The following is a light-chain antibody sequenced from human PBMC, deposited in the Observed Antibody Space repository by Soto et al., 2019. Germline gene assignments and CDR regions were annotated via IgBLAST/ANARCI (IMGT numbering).Light chain of an antibody. CDR2: GVN. V-gene: IGLV2-18*02. CDR3: SSSSSINTYV. CDR1: NSYIGIYNR. Sequence: QSALTQPPSLSGSPGQSVTISCTGTNSYIGIYNRVSWYQQPPGTAPKLIIYGVNNRPSGVPDRFSGSKSGNTASLTISGLQAEDEADYYCSSSSSINTYVFGTGTKVTVL. J-gene: IGLJ1*01.